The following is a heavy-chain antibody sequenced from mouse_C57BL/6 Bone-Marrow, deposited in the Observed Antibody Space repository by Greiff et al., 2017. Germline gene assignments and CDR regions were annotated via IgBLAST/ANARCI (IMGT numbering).Heavy chain of an antibody. Sequence: VQLKESGTVLARPGASVKMSCKTSGYTFTSYWMHWVKQRPGQGLEWIGAIYPGNSDTSYNQKFKGNAKLTAVTSASTAYMELSSLTNEDSAVYYCTKGGYGNYLYYAMDYWGQGTSVTVSS. D-gene: IGHD2-1*01. CDR1: GYTFTSYW. CDR2: IYPGNSDT. V-gene: IGHV1-5*01. CDR3: TKGGYGNYLYYAMDY. J-gene: IGHJ4*01.